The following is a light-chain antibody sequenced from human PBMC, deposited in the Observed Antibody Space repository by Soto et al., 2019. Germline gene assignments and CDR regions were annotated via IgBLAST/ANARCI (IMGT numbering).Light chain of an antibody. CDR2: AAS. CDR1: QRVSSAY. V-gene: IGKV3-20*01. J-gene: IGKJ1*01. Sequence: EIVLTQSPGTLSLSPGERATLSCRASQRVSSAYLAWYQHKPGQPPTLLIYAASSRVTGIPARFSGSGSGRVFTLTISRREPEEFAVYYCQQYGSSSAWTFGQATKVEIK. CDR3: QQYGSSSAWT.